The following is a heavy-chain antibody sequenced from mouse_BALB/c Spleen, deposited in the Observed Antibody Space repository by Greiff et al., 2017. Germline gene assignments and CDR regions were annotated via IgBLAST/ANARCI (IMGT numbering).Heavy chain of an antibody. Sequence: EVQRVESGAELVKPGASVKLSCTASGFNIKDTYMHWVKQRPEQGLEWIGRIDPANGNTKYDPKFQGKATITADTSSNTAYLQLSSLTSEDTAVYYCARCGYDPWYFDVWGAGTTVTVSS. V-gene: IGHV14-3*02. CDR2: IDPANGNT. CDR1: GFNIKDTY. J-gene: IGHJ1*01. CDR3: ARCGYDPWYFDV. D-gene: IGHD2-2*01.